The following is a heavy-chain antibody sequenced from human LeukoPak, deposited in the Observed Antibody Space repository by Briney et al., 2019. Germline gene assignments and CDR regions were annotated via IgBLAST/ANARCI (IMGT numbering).Heavy chain of an antibody. CDR1: GGSISSSSYY. CDR3: ARRLLRGSRTFDY. J-gene: IGHJ4*02. D-gene: IGHD3-3*01. V-gene: IGHV4-39*07. Sequence: SETLSLTCTVSGGSISSSSYYWGWIRQPPGKGLEWIGSIYYSGSTYYNPSLKSRVTISVDTSKNQFSLKLSSVAAADTAVYYCARRLLRGSRTFDYWGQGTLVTVSS. CDR2: IYYSGST.